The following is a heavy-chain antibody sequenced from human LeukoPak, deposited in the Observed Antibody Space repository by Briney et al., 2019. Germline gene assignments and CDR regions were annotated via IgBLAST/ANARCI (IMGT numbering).Heavy chain of an antibody. Sequence: SETLSLTCTVSGGSVRSYSWSWIRQPAGEGLEWIGHSHTSENANYHPSLKSRVTMSLDTSRNQFSLRLSSVTAADTAVYYSAASAVLGSYHYWGPGSLVSVSS. CDR3: AASAVLGSYHY. J-gene: IGHJ4*02. D-gene: IGHD1-26*01. CDR2: SHTSENA. V-gene: IGHV4-4*07. CDR1: GGSVRSYS.